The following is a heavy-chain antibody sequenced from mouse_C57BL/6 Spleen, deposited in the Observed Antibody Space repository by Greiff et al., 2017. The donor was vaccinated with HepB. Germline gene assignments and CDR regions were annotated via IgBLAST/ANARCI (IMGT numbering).Heavy chain of an antibody. CDR1: GYTFTSYW. V-gene: IGHV1-64*01. CDR2: IHPNSGST. CDR3: ARSLNWDGYFDY. Sequence: QVQLQQSGAELVKPGASVKLSCKASGYTFTSYWMHWVKQRPGQGLEWIGMIHPNSGSTNYNEKFKSKATLTVDKSSSTAYMQLSSLTSEDSAVYYCARSLNWDGYFDYWGQGTTLTVSS. D-gene: IGHD4-1*01. J-gene: IGHJ2*01.